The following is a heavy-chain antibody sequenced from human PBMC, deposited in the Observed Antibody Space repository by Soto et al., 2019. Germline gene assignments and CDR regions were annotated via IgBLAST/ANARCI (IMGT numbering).Heavy chain of an antibody. J-gene: IGHJ3*02. CDR3: ARGPGYPTDAFDI. CDR2: ISNDGSDT. V-gene: IGHV3-74*01. CDR1: GLPFGDNW. Sequence: PGGSLRLSCAASGLPFGDNWMHWVRQAPGKGLVWVSRISNDGSDTTYADSVRGRFTISRDNSKNTLYLQMNSLRAEDTAVYYCARGPGYPTDAFDIWGQGTMVTVSS. D-gene: IGHD5-18*01.